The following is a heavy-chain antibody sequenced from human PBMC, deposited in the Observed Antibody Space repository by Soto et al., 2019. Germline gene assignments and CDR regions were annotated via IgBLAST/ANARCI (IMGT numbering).Heavy chain of an antibody. CDR3: AKDLLLTTITTVGD. CDR1: GFIFSTYG. CDR2: ISYDGNNI. J-gene: IGHJ4*02. D-gene: IGHD4-17*01. Sequence: QVQLVESGGGVVQPGRSLRLSCAASGFIFSTYGMHWVRQAPGKGLEWLSVISYDGNNIYYADSVKGRFTISRDNSKNTLWLQMDSLRTEDTAVYYCAKDLLLTTITTVGDWGQGTLVTVSS. V-gene: IGHV3-30*18.